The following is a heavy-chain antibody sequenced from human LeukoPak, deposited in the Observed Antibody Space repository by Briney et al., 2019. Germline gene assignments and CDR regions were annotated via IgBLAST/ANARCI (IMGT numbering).Heavy chain of an antibody. Sequence: GGSRKLSCAASGFTFISFWMGWVRQAPGKGLEWVANIKQDGSEKYYVDSVKGRFTISRDNAKNSLYLQMNSLRAEDTAVYYCARHLGGCSSTSCYYYYGMDVWGKGTTVTVSS. CDR1: GFTFISFW. CDR3: ARHLGGCSSTSCYYYYGMDV. CDR2: IKQDGSEK. D-gene: IGHD2-2*01. V-gene: IGHV3-7*03. J-gene: IGHJ6*04.